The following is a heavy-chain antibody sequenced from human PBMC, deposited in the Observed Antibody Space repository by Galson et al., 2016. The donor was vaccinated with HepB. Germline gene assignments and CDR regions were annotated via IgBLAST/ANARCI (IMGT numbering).Heavy chain of an antibody. CDR1: GGTFSNYA. D-gene: IGHD4-17*01. V-gene: IGHV1-69*13. J-gene: IGHJ5*02. CDR3: ASRGGDYVYWFDP. Sequence: SVKVSCKASGGTFSNYAISWVRQAPGQGLEWMGGIIPIFGSASYAQKFQGRVTITADESTSTAYMELSSLRSEDTAVYYCASRGGDYVYWFDPWGQGTLVTVSS. CDR2: IIPIFGSA.